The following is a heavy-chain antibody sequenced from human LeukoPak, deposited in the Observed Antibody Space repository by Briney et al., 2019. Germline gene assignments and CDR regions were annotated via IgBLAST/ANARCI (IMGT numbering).Heavy chain of an antibody. CDR1: GCSFSSSSYY. Sequence: SETLSLTCTVSGCSFSSSSYYWGWIRQPPGKGLEWIGSIYYSGSTYYNPSLKSRVTISVDTSKNQFSLKLSSVTAADTAVYYRSRLAWGMATTSGSYYFDYWGQGTLVTVSS. CDR2: IYYSGST. CDR3: SRLAWGMATTSGSYYFDY. V-gene: IGHV4-39*01. D-gene: IGHD5-24*01. J-gene: IGHJ4*02.